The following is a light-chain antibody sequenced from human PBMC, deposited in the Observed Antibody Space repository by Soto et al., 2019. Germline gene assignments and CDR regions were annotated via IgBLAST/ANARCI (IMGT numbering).Light chain of an antibody. J-gene: IGKJ5*01. CDR1: HSVTDY. V-gene: IGKV3-11*01. CDR3: HQRSGWPLIS. Sequence: EIVLTQSPATLSLSPGDRATLSCRASHSVTDYVAWYQQKPGQSPRLLIYDDSNRATGVPPRFSGSGSGTDFTLTISSLEPEDFAVYYCHQRSGWPLISFGQGTRLEIK. CDR2: DDS.